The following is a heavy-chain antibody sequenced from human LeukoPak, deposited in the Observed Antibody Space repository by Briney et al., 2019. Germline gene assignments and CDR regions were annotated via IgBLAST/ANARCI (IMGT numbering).Heavy chain of an antibody. D-gene: IGHD3-22*01. V-gene: IGHV3-7*01. CDR1: GFTFSSYW. Sequence: GWSLRLSCAVSGFTFSSYWMSWVRQAPGKGLEWVANINEDGSEKYYVDSVKGRFTISRDNAKNSLYLQMNSLRAEDTAVYYCARHSKPRTYFYDTSDAFDIWGQGTMVTVSS. CDR3: ARHSKPRTYFYDTSDAFDI. CDR2: INEDGSEK. J-gene: IGHJ3*02.